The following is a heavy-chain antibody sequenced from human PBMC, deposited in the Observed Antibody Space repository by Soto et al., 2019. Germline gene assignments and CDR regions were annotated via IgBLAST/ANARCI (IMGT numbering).Heavy chain of an antibody. V-gene: IGHV1-3*01. CDR3: ARELLGY. D-gene: IGHD2-15*01. Sequence: ASVKVSCKASGYTFTSYAMHWVRQAPGQRLEWMGWINAGNGNTKYSHKFQGRVTITRDTSASTAYMELSSLRSEDTAVYYCARELLGYWGQGTLVTVSS. CDR2: INAGNGNT. CDR1: GYTFTSYA. J-gene: IGHJ4*02.